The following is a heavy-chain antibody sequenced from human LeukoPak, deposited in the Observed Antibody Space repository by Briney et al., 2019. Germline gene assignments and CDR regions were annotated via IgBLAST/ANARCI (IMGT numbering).Heavy chain of an antibody. CDR3: AREYLWDIVVVPAAYYYYGMDV. CDR1: GFTFSSYA. CDR2: ISYDGSNK. V-gene: IGHV3-30*04. Sequence: AGSLRLSCAASGFTFSSYAMHWVRQAPGKGLEWVAVISYDGSNKYYADSVKGRFTISRDNSKNTLYLQMNSLRAEDTAVYYCAREYLWDIVVVPAAYYYYGMDVWGKGTTVTVSS. D-gene: IGHD2-2*01. J-gene: IGHJ6*04.